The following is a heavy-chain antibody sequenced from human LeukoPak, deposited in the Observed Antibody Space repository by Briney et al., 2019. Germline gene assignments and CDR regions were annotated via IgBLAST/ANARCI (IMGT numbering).Heavy chain of an antibody. V-gene: IGHV3-21*01. CDR1: GYTFSSYS. Sequence: GGSLRLSCAASGYTFSSYSMNWVRHAPGKGLEWVSSISSSSSYIYYADSVKGRFTISRDNDKSSLYLQMNSLRAEDTAVYYCARGSNFDWLLSSSTYYFDYWGQGTLVTVSS. J-gene: IGHJ4*02. D-gene: IGHD3-9*01. CDR3: ARGSNFDWLLSSSTYYFDY. CDR2: ISSSSSYI.